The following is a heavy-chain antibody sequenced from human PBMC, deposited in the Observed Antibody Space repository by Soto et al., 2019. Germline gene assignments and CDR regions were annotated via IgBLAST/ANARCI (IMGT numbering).Heavy chain of an antibody. CDR2: IYWDDDK. J-gene: IGHJ4*02. CDR3: AHRVLRAVFGLVTTTAIYFDF. CDR1: GFSLTTSGVG. V-gene: IGHV2-5*02. Sequence: QITLNESGPPVVKPTETLTLTCTFSGFSLTTSGVGVGWVRQSPGKAPEWHAFIYWDDDKRYSTSLKGRLTITKDTSKNQVVLTMANVDPADTATYYCAHRVLRAVFGLVTTTAIYFDFWGQGTPVVVSS. D-gene: IGHD3-3*01.